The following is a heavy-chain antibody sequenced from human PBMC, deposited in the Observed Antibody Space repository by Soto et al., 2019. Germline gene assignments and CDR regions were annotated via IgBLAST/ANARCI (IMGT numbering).Heavy chain of an antibody. CDR2: IVPMFGTA. J-gene: IGHJ5*02. D-gene: IGHD3-3*01. V-gene: IGHV1-69*12. CDR3: ARDGDPQSAFWSGPLGGGRFDP. CDR1: GGTFGNSA. Sequence: QVQLVQSGAEVKKPGSSVNVSCKTSGGTFGNSAVTWVRQAPGQGLEWLGGIVPMFGTANYAQKFQGRVTITADESTITAYMELSSLNTDYTAVYYCARDGDPQSAFWSGPLGGGRFDPWGQGTLVTVSS.